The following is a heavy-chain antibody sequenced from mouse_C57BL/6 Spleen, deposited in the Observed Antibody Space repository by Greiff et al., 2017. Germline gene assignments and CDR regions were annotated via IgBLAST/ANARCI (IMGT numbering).Heavy chain of an antibody. CDR3: TRSYYYSSPFIDY. J-gene: IGHJ2*01. CDR2: INPSNGGT. V-gene: IGHV1-53*01. D-gene: IGHD1-1*01. Sequence: VQLQQSGTDLVKPGASVTLSCKASGYTFTSYWMHWVKQRPGQGLEWIGNINPSNGGTNENEKFTSKATRTVDNSSSTAYIRLSSLTSEDTAVYYCTRSYYYSSPFIDYWGQGTTLTVSS. CDR1: GYTFTSYW.